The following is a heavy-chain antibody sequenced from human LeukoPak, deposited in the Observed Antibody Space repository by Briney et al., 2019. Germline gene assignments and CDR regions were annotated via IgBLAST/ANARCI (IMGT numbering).Heavy chain of an antibody. J-gene: IGHJ4*02. V-gene: IGHV3-23*01. CDR1: GFTFNNFA. D-gene: IGHD5/OR15-5a*01. Sequence: PGGSLRLSCAGSGFTFNNFAMSWVRQAPGKGLEWVSSISGRGGSTYYADSLRGRFIISRDNSKNTLYLQMNSLRDEDTAFYYCALIYDFFNGGTVGVYWGQGALVTVSS. CDR3: ALIYDFFNGGTVGVY. CDR2: ISGRGGST.